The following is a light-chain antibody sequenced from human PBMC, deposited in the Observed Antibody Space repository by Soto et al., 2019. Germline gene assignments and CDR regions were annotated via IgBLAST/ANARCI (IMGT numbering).Light chain of an antibody. V-gene: IGKV3-11*01. J-gene: IGKJ4*01. Sequence: EIVLTQSPATLSLSPGERATLSCRASQSVSSYLAWYQQKPGQAPRILIYDASNRATGIPARFSGSGSGTDFTLTMISLEPENFAVYYCQQRSNYTFGGGTKVEIK. CDR1: QSVSSY. CDR2: DAS. CDR3: QQRSNYT.